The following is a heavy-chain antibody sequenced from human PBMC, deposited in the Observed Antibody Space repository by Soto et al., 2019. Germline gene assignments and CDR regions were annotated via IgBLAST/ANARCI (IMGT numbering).Heavy chain of an antibody. Sequence: QVQLVQSGAEVKKPGSSVKVSCKASGGTFSSYAFSWVRQAPGQGLEWMGWISAYNGNTNYAQKLQGRVTMTTDTSTSTAYMELRSLRSDDTAVYYCAREGGYSYGYGNGIDWFDPWGQGTLVTVSS. CDR2: ISAYNGNT. J-gene: IGHJ5*02. V-gene: IGHV1-18*01. CDR1: GGTFSSYA. CDR3: AREGGYSYGYGNGIDWFDP. D-gene: IGHD5-18*01.